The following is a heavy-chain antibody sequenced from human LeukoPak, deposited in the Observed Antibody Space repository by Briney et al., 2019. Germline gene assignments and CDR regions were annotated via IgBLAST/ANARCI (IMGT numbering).Heavy chain of an antibody. D-gene: IGHD4-17*01. V-gene: IGHV3-9*01. CDR1: GFAFDDYA. CDR2: ISWNNAGI. Sequence: GRSLRLSCAASGFAFDDYAMHWVRQAPGKGLEWVSGISWNNAGIGYAESVMGRFSISRDNAKNSLHLLMHSLRAEDTALYFCAKAPGADLYGDPHRPYFDSWGQGILVTVSS. CDR3: AKAPGADLYGDPHRPYFDS. J-gene: IGHJ4*02.